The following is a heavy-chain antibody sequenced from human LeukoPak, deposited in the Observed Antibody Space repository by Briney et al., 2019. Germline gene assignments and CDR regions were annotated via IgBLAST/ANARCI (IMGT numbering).Heavy chain of an antibody. J-gene: IGHJ4*02. CDR3: LGYGNDNP. D-gene: IGHD5-12*01. V-gene: IGHV3-7*03. CDR1: EFTFTNYW. Sequence: GGSLRLSCAITEFTFTNYWKNWVRQASGKGLEWLANMSPDGNGKKYVDSVKGRFTISTDNAKKTLYLQMNSLRVEDTAIYYCLGYGNDNPWGQGALVTVSS. CDR2: MSPDGNGK.